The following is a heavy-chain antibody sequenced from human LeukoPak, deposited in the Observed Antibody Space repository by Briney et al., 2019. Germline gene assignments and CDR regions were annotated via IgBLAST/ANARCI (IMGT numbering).Heavy chain of an antibody. Sequence: GGSLRLSCAASGFTFSSYGMHWVRQAPSKGLEWVAFIRYDGSNKYYADSVKGRFTISRDNSKNTLYLQMNSLRAEDTAVYYCAKIGTTGTPDAFDIWGQGTMVTVSS. V-gene: IGHV3-30*02. CDR3: AKIGTTGTPDAFDI. D-gene: IGHD1-1*01. J-gene: IGHJ3*02. CDR2: IRYDGSNK. CDR1: GFTFSSYG.